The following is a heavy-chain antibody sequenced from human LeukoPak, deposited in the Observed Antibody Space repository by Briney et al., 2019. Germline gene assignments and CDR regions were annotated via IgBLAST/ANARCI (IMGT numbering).Heavy chain of an antibody. CDR2: ISSSSSYI. Sequence: GGSLRLSCAASGFTFSSYSMNWVRQAPGKGLEWVSSISSSSSYIYYADSVKGRFTISRDNAKNSLYLQMNSLRAEDTAVYYCAREVDIVVVPAAMSITYYYYYMDVWGKGTTVTISS. V-gene: IGHV3-21*01. CDR3: AREVDIVVVPAAMSITYYYYYMDV. CDR1: GFTFSSYS. J-gene: IGHJ6*03. D-gene: IGHD2-2*01.